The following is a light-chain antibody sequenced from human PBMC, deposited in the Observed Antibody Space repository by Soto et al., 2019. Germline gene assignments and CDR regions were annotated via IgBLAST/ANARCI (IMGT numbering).Light chain of an antibody. CDR1: QSVSSS. J-gene: IGKJ2*01. Sequence: EVVLTQSPATLSLSPGERATLSCRASQSVSSSLAWYQQKPGQAPRLIISDASNRATGIPARFSGSGSGTDFTLTISSLEPEDFAVYYCQQRSNWPPYTFGQGTKLEIK. V-gene: IGKV3-11*01. CDR3: QQRSNWPPYT. CDR2: DAS.